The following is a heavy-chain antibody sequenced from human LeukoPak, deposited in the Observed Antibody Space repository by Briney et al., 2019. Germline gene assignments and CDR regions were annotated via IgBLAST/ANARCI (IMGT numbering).Heavy chain of an antibody. J-gene: IGHJ3*02. CDR1: GFTFSSYA. CDR2: ISGSGGST. D-gene: IGHD3-3*01. Sequence: GGSLRLSCAASGFTFSSYAMSWVRQAPGKVLEWVSSISGSGGSTYYADSVKGRFTISRDNSKNTLYLQMNSLRAEDTAVYYCAKVLGYYDFYDAFDIWGQGTMVTVS. V-gene: IGHV3-23*01. CDR3: AKVLGYYDFYDAFDI.